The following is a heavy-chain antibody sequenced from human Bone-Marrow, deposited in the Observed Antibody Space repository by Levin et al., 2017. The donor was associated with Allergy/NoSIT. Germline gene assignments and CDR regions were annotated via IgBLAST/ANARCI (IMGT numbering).Heavy chain of an antibody. V-gene: IGHV3-20*04. J-gene: IGHJ3*02. CDR1: GFSFDDHG. CDR2: INWNGGST. D-gene: IGHD3-16*02. Sequence: AGESLKISCAASGFSFDDHGMTWVRQVPGKGLEWVSTINWNGGSTGYADSVKGRFTISRDNAKNSLYLQLNSLRAEDTALYYCARVGSPVVIADAVDIWGQGTMVTVSS. CDR3: ARVGSPVVIADAVDI.